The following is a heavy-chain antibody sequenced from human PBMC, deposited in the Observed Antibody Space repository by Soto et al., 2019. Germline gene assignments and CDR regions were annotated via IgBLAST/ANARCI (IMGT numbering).Heavy chain of an antibody. Sequence: PGESLKISCKGSGYSFTSYWIGWVRQMPGKGLEWMGIIYPGDSDIRYSPSFQGQVTISADKSISTAYLQWSSLKASDTAMYYCARHLAYYYDSSGYYWFDYWGQGTLVTVSS. CDR1: GYSFTSYW. D-gene: IGHD3-22*01. V-gene: IGHV5-51*01. CDR2: IYPGDSDI. CDR3: ARHLAYYYDSSGYYWFDY. J-gene: IGHJ4*02.